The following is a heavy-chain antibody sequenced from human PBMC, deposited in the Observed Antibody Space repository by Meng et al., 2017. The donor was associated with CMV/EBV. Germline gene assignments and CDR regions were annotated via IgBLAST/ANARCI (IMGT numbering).Heavy chain of an antibody. D-gene: IGHD5-24*01. V-gene: IGHV1-69*05. CDR2: IIPIFGTA. Sequence: KISCAASGFTFSSYGMHWVRQAPGQGLEWMGGIIPIFGTANYAQKFQGRVTITTDESTSTAYMELSSLRSEDTAVYYCASGSRDGYTFVFDYWGQGTLVTVSS. J-gene: IGHJ4*02. CDR1: GFTFSSYG. CDR3: ASGSRDGYTFVFDY.